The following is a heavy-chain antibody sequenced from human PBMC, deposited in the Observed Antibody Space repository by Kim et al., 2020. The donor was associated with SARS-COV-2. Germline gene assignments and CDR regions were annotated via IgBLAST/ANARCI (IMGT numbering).Heavy chain of an antibody. CDR3: AKDRWTFYGYLESKGPDFDY. Sequence: GGSLRLSCAASGFTFSSYAMSWVRQAPGKGLEWVSAISGSGGSTYYADSVKGRFTISRDNSKNTLYLQMNSLRAEDTAVYYCAKDRWTFYGYLESKGPDFDYWGQGTLVTVSS. CDR2: ISGSGGST. D-gene: IGHD5-18*01. J-gene: IGHJ4*02. CDR1: GFTFSSYA. V-gene: IGHV3-23*01.